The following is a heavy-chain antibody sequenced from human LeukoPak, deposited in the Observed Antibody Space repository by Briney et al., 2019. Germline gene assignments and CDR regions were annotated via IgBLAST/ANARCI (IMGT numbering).Heavy chain of an antibody. V-gene: IGHV3-23*01. CDR3: AKRGVVIRVILVGFHKEANYFDS. D-gene: IGHD3-22*01. CDR1: GITLSNYG. CDR2: ISGSGGST. Sequence: PGGSLRLSCAVSGITLSNYGMSWVRQAPGKGLEWVAGISGSGGSTNYADSVKGRFTISRDNLKNTLYFQMNSLRAEDTAVYFCAKRGVVIRVILVGFHKEANYFDSWGQGALVTVSS. J-gene: IGHJ4*02.